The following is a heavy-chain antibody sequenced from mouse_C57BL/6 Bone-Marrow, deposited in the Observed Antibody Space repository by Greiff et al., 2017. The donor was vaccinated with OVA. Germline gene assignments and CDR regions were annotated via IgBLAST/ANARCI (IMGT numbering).Heavy chain of an antibody. J-gene: IGHJ4*01. V-gene: IGHV5-6*01. Sequence: VQLKESGGDLVKPGGSLKLSCAASGFTFSSYGMSWVRQTPDKRLEWVATISSGGSYTYYPDSVKGRFTISRDNAKNTLYLQMSSLKSEDTAMYYCARGGYDYDLSMDYWGQGTSVTVSS. CDR1: GFTFSSYG. CDR2: ISSGGSYT. CDR3: ARGGYDYDLSMDY. D-gene: IGHD2-4*01.